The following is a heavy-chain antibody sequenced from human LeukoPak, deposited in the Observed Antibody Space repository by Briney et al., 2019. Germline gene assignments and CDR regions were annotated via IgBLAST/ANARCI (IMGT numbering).Heavy chain of an antibody. J-gene: IGHJ4*02. V-gene: IGHV4-59*06. CDR3: ARLYFESTYYFDF. CDR2: IYYSGST. CDR1: GGSISSYY. D-gene: IGHD3-9*01. Sequence: PSETLSLTCTVSGGSISSYYWSWIRQHPGKGLEWIGYIYYSGSTYSNPSLKSRVTIPVDTSKNQFSLKLSSVTAADTAVYYCARLYFESTYYFDFWGQGTLVTVSS.